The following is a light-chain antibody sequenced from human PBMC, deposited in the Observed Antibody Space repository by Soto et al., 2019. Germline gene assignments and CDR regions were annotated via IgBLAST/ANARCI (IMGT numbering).Light chain of an antibody. CDR3: LLYYAGAWV. CDR1: TGAVTSGYY. CDR2: STS. Sequence: QTVVTQEPSLTVSPGGTVTLTCASSTGAVTSGYYPNWIQQKTGQAPRALIYSTSNKESWTPARFSGSLLGGKAALTLSSVQPEDEAEYYCLLYYAGAWVFGGGTKLTVL. V-gene: IGLV7-43*01. J-gene: IGLJ3*02.